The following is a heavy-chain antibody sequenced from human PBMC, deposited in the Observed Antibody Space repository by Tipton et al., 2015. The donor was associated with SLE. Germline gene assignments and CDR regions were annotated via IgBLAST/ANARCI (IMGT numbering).Heavy chain of an antibody. D-gene: IGHD1-26*01. CDR3: AKDSGTYYFDF. CDR2: IDYRDIT. CDR1: GGSVSSNY. J-gene: IGHJ4*02. V-gene: IGHV4-59*02. Sequence: TLSLTCTVSGGSVSSNYWSWIRQSPGKGLEWIGYIDYRDITNYNPSLKSRVTMSIDTSKNQFSLKLSSVTAADTAVYYCAKDSGTYYFDFWGQGVLVNVPS.